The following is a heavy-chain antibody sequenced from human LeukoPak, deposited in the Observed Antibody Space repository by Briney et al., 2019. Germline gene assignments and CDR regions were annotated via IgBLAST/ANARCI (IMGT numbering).Heavy chain of an antibody. CDR3: AKEQVGHFDY. CDR1: GFTFSSYA. J-gene: IGHJ4*02. Sequence: QPGGSLRLSCAASGFTFSSYAMSRVRQAPGKGLEWVSTISGSGGTTYYTDSVKGRFTISRDNSKNTLYLQMNSLRADDTAVYYCAKEQVGHFDYWGQGTLVTVSS. CDR2: ISGSGGTT. V-gene: IGHV3-23*01.